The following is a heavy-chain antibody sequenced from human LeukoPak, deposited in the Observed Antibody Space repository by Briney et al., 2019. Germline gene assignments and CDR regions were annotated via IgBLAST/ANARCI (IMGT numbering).Heavy chain of an antibody. CDR3: ARQEGRYYDT. CDR1: GGSISSSSYY. V-gene: IGHV4-39*01. D-gene: IGHD3-22*01. CDR2: IYYSGST. Sequence: PSETLSLTCTVPGGSISSSSYYWGWIRQPPGKGLEWIGSIYYSGSTYYNPSLKSRVTISVDTSKNQFSLKLSSVTAADTAVYYCARQEGRYYDTWGQGTLVTVSS. J-gene: IGHJ4*02.